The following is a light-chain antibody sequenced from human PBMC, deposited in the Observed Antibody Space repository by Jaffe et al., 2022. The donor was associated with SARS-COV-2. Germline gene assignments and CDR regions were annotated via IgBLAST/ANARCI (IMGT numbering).Light chain of an antibody. V-gene: IGKV3-11*01. CDR2: DAS. Sequence: EIVLTQSPATLSLSPGERATLSCRASQSVSTYLAWYQQRPGQAPRLLIYDASNRATGIPARFSGSGSGTDFTLTISSLEPEDLAVYYCQQRSNWPPDFGPGTKVHIK. CDR3: QQRSNWPPD. CDR1: QSVSTY. J-gene: IGKJ3*01.